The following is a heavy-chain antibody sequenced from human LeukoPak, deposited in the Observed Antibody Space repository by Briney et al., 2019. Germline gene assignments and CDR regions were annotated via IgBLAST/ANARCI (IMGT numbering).Heavy chain of an antibody. CDR2: IYYSGST. Sequence: PSETLSVTCTVSGGSVNNNNYYWGWIRQPPGKGLEWIGSIYYSGSTYYNPSLKSRVTISVDTSKNQFSLKLSSVTAADTAVYYCAKQPPSYYGMDVWGQGTTVTVSS. J-gene: IGHJ6*02. V-gene: IGHV4-39*01. CDR1: GGSVNNNNYY. CDR3: AKQPPSYYGMDV.